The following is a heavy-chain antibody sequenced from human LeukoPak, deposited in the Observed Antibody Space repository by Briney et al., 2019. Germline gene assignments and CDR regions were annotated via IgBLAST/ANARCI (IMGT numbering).Heavy chain of an antibody. Sequence: PSETLSLTCTVSGGSISSSSYYWGWIRQPPGEGLEWIGSIYYSGSTYYNPSLKSRVTISVDTSKNQFSLKLSSVTAADTAVYYCARDASSYGIDYWGRGTLVTVSS. CDR1: GGSISSSSYY. CDR3: ARDASSYGIDY. CDR2: IYYSGST. D-gene: IGHD5-18*01. J-gene: IGHJ4*02. V-gene: IGHV4-39*07.